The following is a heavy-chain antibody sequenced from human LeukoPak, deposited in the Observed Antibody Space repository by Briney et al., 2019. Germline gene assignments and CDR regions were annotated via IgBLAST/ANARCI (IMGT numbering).Heavy chain of an antibody. CDR3: AKEQTQWLRLYYMDV. CDR2: ISSSGSTI. J-gene: IGHJ6*03. CDR1: GFTFSSYE. Sequence: GSLRLSCAASGFTFSSYEMNWVRQAPGKGLEWVSYISSSGSTIYYADSVKGRLTISRDNSKNTLYLQMNSLRAEDTAVYYCAKEQTQWLRLYYMDVWGEGTTVTISS. V-gene: IGHV3-48*03. D-gene: IGHD5-12*01.